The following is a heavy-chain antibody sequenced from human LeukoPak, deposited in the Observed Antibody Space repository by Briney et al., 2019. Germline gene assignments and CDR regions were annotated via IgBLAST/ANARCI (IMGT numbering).Heavy chain of an antibody. CDR1: GFTFDDYA. D-gene: IGHD3-22*01. CDR3: AKVASSGLVYYFDY. CDR2: ISWNSGSI. V-gene: IGHV3-9*01. J-gene: IGHJ4*02. Sequence: GRSLRLSCAASGFTFDDYAMHWVRQAPGKGPEWVSGISWNSGSIGYADSVKGRFTISRDNAKNSLYLQMNSLRAEDTALYYCAKVASSGLVYYFDYWGQGTLVTVSS.